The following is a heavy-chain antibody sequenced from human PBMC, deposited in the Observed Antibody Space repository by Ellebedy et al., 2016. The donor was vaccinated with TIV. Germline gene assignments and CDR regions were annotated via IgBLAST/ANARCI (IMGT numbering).Heavy chain of an antibody. CDR2: ISSSSSYI. Sequence: GESLKISCAASGFTYSSYSMNWVRQAPGKGLEWVSSISSSSSYIYYADSVKGRFTISRDNAKNSLYLQMNSLRAEDTAVYYCARSGLLPTSDAFDIWGQGTMVTVSS. CDR1: GFTYSSYS. J-gene: IGHJ3*02. CDR3: ARSGLLPTSDAFDI. V-gene: IGHV3-21*01. D-gene: IGHD2-15*01.